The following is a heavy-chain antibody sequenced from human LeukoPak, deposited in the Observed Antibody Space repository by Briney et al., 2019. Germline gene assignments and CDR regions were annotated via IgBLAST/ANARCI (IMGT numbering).Heavy chain of an antibody. V-gene: IGHV4-4*07. CDR1: GGSFSGNN. J-gene: IGHJ4*02. CDR2: IYTSGST. Sequence: SETLSLTCAVYGGSFSGNNWNWIRQPPGKGLEWIGRIYTSGSTNYNPSLKSRVTMSVDTSKNQFSLKLSSVTAADTAVYYCARDAYYYGSGSPYYFDYWGQGTLVTVSS. D-gene: IGHD3-10*01. CDR3: ARDAYYYGSGSPYYFDY.